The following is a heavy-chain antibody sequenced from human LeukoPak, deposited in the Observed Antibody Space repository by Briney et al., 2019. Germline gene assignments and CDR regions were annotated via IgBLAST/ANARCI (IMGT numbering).Heavy chain of an antibody. CDR2: INHSGST. Sequence: SETLSLTCAVSGGSFSGYYWSWIRQPPGKGLEWIGDINHSGSTNYNPSLKSRVTISVDTSKNQFSLKLSSVTAADTAVYYCARGRTYSYGYQSAYWGQGTLVTVSS. CDR3: ARGRTYSYGYQSAY. CDR1: GGSFSGYY. J-gene: IGHJ4*02. V-gene: IGHV4-34*01. D-gene: IGHD5-18*01.